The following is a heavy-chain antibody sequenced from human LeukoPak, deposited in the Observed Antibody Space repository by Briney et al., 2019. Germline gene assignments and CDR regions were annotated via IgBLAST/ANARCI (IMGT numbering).Heavy chain of an antibody. Sequence: PSETLSLTCAVYGGSFSGYYWSWIRQPPGKGLEWIGEINHSGSTNYNPSLKSRVTISVDTSKNQFSLKLSSVTAADTAVYYCARRASYYYGSGSYPLRYNWFDPWGQGTLVTVSS. CDR1: GGSFSGYY. D-gene: IGHD3-10*01. V-gene: IGHV4-34*01. CDR3: ARRASYYYGSGSYPLRYNWFDP. CDR2: INHSGST. J-gene: IGHJ5*02.